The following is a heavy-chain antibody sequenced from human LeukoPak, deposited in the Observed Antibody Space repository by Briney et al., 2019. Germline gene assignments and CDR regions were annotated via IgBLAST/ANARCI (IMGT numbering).Heavy chain of an antibody. CDR1: GGSISGYY. V-gene: IGHV4-34*01. CDR2: INHSGST. J-gene: IGHJ4*02. D-gene: IGHD3-22*01. Sequence: SETLSLTCTVSGGSISGYYWSWIRQPPGKGLEWIGEINHSGSTNYNPSLKSRVTISVDTSKNQFSLKLSSVTAADTAVYYCARRAYYYDSSPSDFDYWGQGTLVTVSS. CDR3: ARRAYYYDSSPSDFDY.